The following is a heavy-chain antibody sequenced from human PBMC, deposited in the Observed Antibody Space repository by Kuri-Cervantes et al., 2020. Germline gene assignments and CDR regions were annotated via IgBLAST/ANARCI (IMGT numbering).Heavy chain of an antibody. J-gene: IGHJ3*02. CDR2: IYYRGST. V-gene: IGHV4-30-4*01. CDR3: ARGPYYYDSSGYPTSHAFDI. Sequence: SETLSLTCTVSGGSISSGDYYWSWIRQPPGKGLEWIGYIYYRGSTYYNPSLKSRVTKSVDTSKNQFSLKLSSVTAADTAVYYCARGPYYYDSSGYPTSHAFDIWGQGTMVTVSS. D-gene: IGHD3-22*01. CDR1: GGSISSGDYY.